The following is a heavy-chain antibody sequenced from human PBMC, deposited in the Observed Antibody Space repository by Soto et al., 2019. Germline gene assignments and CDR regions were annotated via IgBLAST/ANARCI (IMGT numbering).Heavy chain of an antibody. V-gene: IGHV1-69*01. J-gene: IGHJ3*02. CDR1: GGTFSSYA. D-gene: IGHD2-2*01. CDR3: ARVPTVVVPAAMQGAAAFDI. Sequence: QVQLVQSGAEVKKPGSSVKVSCKASGGTFSSYAISWVRQAPGQGLEWMGGIIPIFGTANYAQKFQGRVKITGDESTSTAYMELSSLRSEDTAVYYCARVPTVVVPAAMQGAAAFDIWGQGTMVTVSS. CDR2: IIPIFGTA.